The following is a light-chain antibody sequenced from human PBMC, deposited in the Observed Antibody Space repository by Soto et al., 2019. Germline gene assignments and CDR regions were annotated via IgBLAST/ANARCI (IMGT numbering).Light chain of an antibody. CDR3: QQYNNWPPGIP. Sequence: EIVMTQCPATLSVSPGERATLSCRGSQSVSSNLAWYQQKPGQAPRLLIYGASTRATGIPARFSGSASGTEFTLTISSLQSEDFAVYYCQQYNNWPPGIPLGQGTRLEIK. V-gene: IGKV3-15*01. CDR1: QSVSSN. CDR2: GAS. J-gene: IGKJ5*01.